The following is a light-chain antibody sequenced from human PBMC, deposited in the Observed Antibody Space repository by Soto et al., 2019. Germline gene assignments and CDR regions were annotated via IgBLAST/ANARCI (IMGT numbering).Light chain of an antibody. Sequence: DIVLTQSPESLAVSLGERATINCKSSQNVLSTSNINNYVAWYQQKSGQPPRVLMYRASTRESGVPDRFSGSGSGTDFTLTISSLQAEDVAVYYCQQYYSTPYTFGQGTKLEIK. CDR3: QQYYSTPYT. V-gene: IGKV4-1*01. J-gene: IGKJ2*01. CDR2: RAS. CDR1: QNVLSTSNINNY.